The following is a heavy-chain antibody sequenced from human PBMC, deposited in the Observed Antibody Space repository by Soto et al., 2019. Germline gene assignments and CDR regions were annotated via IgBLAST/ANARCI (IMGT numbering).Heavy chain of an antibody. Sequence: SETLSLTCSVSGDSVSTSDYYWAWIRQPPGKGLEWIGSIFYSGLTYSNPSLKSRVTLSVDTSKNQFSLKLSSVTAADTAVYYCARRGYSYGTNYWGQGTLVTVSS. D-gene: IGHD5-18*01. CDR2: IFYSGLT. CDR3: ARRGYSYGTNY. CDR1: GDSVSTSDYY. V-gene: IGHV4-39*01. J-gene: IGHJ4*02.